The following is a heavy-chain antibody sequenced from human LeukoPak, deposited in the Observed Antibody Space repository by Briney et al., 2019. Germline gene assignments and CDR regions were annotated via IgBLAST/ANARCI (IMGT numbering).Heavy chain of an antibody. V-gene: IGHV3-7*02. CDR1: GFTLSTYW. CDR2: IKQDGSEI. D-gene: IGHD6-19*01. J-gene: IGHJ4*02. Sequence: GGSLRLSCAASGFTLSTYWMSWIRQAPGKGLQWVANIKQDGSEIYYVDSVKGRFTISRDNAKNSLYLQMDSLRAEDTAVYYCASHNSAWYLGYWGQGTLVTVSS. CDR3: ASHNSAWYLGY.